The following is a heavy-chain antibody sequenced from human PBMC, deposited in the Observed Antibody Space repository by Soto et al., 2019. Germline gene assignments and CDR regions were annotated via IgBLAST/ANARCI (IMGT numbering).Heavy chain of an antibody. D-gene: IGHD7-27*01. CDR1: GFTFGTYT. CDR2: ISSHGGRT. Sequence: PGGSLRLSCSASGFTFGTYTMHWVRQAPGRGPECVSTISSHGGRTFYADFVKGRFTMSSDNSKNTLYLQISSLRLEDTAVYYCVKARATGPKSDFDYWGQGTLVTVSS. CDR3: VKARATGPKSDFDY. J-gene: IGHJ4*02. V-gene: IGHV3-64D*06.